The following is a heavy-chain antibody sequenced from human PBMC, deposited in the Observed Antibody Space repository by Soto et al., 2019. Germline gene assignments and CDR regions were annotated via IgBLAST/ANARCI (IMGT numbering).Heavy chain of an antibody. J-gene: IGHJ6*02. Sequence: GWSLRISCASSVFTFNSYAMSWVRQAPGKGLEWVSAISGSGGSTYYADSVKGRFTISRDNSKNTLYLQMNSLRAEDTAAYYCAKCQGPVEDYYYYGMDVWGQGTTVTVSS. CDR3: AKCQGPVEDYYYYGMDV. D-gene: IGHD2-15*01. V-gene: IGHV3-23*01. CDR1: VFTFNSYA. CDR2: ISGSGGST.